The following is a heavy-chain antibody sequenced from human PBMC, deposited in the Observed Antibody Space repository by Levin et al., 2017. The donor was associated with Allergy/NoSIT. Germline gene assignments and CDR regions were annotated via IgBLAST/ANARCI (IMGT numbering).Heavy chain of an antibody. V-gene: IGHV1-2*02. J-gene: IGHJ6*02. Sequence: ASVKVSCKGSGYTFTGYFLHWVRQAPGQGLEWMGWINPHSGGTNYTQKFQGRVTMTRDTSLSTAYMELSRLRSDDTAVYYCARIEGGTTGFYGLDVWGQGTSVTVSS. CDR3: ARIEGGTTGFYGLDV. CDR2: INPHSGGT. CDR1: GYTFTGYF. D-gene: IGHD1-26*01.